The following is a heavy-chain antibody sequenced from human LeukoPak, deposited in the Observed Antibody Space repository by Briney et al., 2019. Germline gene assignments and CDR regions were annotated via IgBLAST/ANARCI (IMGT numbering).Heavy chain of an antibody. CDR1: GFTVSSNY. J-gene: IGHJ3*02. V-gene: IGHV3-66*01. CDR3: ARGDHVRIYAESSFDI. D-gene: IGHD5/OR15-5a*01. CDR2: IYSGGST. Sequence: GGSLRLSCAASGFTVSSNYMSWVRQAPGKGLEWVSVIYSGGSTYYADSVKGRFTISRDNSKNTLYLQMNSLRAEDTAVYYCARGDHVRIYAESSFDIWGQGTMVTVSS.